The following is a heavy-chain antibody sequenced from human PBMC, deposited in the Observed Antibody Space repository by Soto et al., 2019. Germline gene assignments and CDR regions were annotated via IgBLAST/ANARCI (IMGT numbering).Heavy chain of an antibody. V-gene: IGHV1-24*01. CDR2: FDPEDGET. J-gene: IGHJ3*01. CDR1: GYTLTELS. Sequence: ASVKVSCKVSGYTLTELSMHWVRQAPGKGLEWMGGFDPEDGETIYAQKFQGRVTMTEDTSTDTAYMELSSLRSEDTAAYYCVNRGISGPIFWGQGTMVTVSS. D-gene: IGHD2-15*01. CDR3: VNRGISGPIF.